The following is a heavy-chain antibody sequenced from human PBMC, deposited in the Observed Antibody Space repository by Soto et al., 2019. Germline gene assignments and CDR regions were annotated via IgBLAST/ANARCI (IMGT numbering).Heavy chain of an antibody. Sequence: GGSLRLSCAASGFTFSNAWMSWVRQAPGKGLEWVGRIKSKTDGGTTDYAAPVKGRFTISRDDSKNTLYPQMNSLKTEDTAVYYCTTVSTILWFGELSDYWGQGTLVTVSS. J-gene: IGHJ4*02. CDR1: GFTFSNAW. CDR3: TTVSTILWFGELSDY. D-gene: IGHD3-10*01. V-gene: IGHV3-15*01. CDR2: IKSKTDGGTT.